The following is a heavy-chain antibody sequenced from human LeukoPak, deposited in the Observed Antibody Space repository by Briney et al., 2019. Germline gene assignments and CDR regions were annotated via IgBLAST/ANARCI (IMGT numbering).Heavy chain of an antibody. D-gene: IGHD3-10*01. CDR1: GGSISSSSYY. V-gene: IGHV4-39*01. CDR2: IYYSGST. Sequence: PSETLSLTCTVSGGSISSSSYYWGWIRQPPGKGLEWIGSIYYSGSTYYSPSLKSRVTISVDTSKNQFSLKLSSVTAADTAVYYCARRPLWFGESDWGQGTLVTVSS. CDR3: ARRPLWFGESD. J-gene: IGHJ4*02.